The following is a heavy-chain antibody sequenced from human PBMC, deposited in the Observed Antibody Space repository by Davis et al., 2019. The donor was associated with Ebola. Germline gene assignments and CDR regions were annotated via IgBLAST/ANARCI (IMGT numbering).Heavy chain of an antibody. CDR1: GYTFTNYG. CDR3: ARDSFWDYYDGSDY. D-gene: IGHD3-22*01. Sequence: ASVKVFCKASGYTFTNYGISWVRQAPGQGLEWMGWISAYNGDTNYAQKLQGRVTMTTDTSTSTAYMELRSLRSDDTAVYFCARDSFWDYYDGSDYWGQGTLVTVSS. CDR2: ISAYNGDT. J-gene: IGHJ4*02. V-gene: IGHV1-18*04.